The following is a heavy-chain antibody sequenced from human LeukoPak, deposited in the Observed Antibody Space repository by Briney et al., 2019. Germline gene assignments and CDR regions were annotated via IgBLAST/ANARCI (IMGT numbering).Heavy chain of an antibody. CDR2: ISSSSNTI. D-gene: IGHD3-10*01. V-gene: IGHV3-48*01. J-gene: IGHJ6*03. Sequence: GGSLRLSCAASGFTFSSYTVNWVRQAPGKGLEWVSYISSSSNTIYYADSVKGRFTISRDNAKNSLYLQMNSLRAEDTAVYYCARWALYYNYYMDVWGKGTTVTVSS. CDR1: GFTFSSYT. CDR3: ARWALYYNYYMDV.